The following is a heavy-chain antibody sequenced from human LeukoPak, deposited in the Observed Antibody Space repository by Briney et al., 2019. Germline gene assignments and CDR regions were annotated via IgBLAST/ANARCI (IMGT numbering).Heavy chain of an antibody. D-gene: IGHD1-26*01. V-gene: IGHV4-34*01. CDR2: INHSGST. Sequence: SETLSLTCAVYGGSFSGYYWSWIRQPPGKGLEWIGEINHSGSTNYNPSLKSRVTISVDTSKNQFSLKLSSVTAADTVVYYCARGDISVGAATISPEFDYWGQGTLVTVSS. J-gene: IGHJ4*02. CDR1: GGSFSGYY. CDR3: ARGDISVGAATISPEFDY.